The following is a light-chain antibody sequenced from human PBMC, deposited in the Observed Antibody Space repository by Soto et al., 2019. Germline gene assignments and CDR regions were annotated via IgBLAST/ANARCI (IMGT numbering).Light chain of an antibody. Sequence: EIVLTQSPGTLSLSPGERATLSCRASQSVTSSYLAWYQQKPGQAPRLLIYAASSRATGIPDRFSGSGSGTHFTLTISTLEPEDFAVYYCQQYGSSPLTFGGGTKVEIK. J-gene: IGKJ4*01. CDR2: AAS. CDR1: QSVTSSY. CDR3: QQYGSSPLT. V-gene: IGKV3-20*01.